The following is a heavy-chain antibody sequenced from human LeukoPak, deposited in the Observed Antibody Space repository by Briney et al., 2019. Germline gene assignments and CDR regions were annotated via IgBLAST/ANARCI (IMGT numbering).Heavy chain of an antibody. J-gene: IGHJ4*02. V-gene: IGHV1-69*04. CDR1: GGTFSSYA. CDR3: ARDSIAAAGLFDY. Sequence: SVKVSCKASGGTFSSYAISWVRQAPGQGLEWMGRIIPILGIANYAQKFQGRVTITADKPTSTAYMELSSLRSEDTAVYYCARDSIAAAGLFDYWGQGTLVTVSS. CDR2: IIPILGIA. D-gene: IGHD6-13*01.